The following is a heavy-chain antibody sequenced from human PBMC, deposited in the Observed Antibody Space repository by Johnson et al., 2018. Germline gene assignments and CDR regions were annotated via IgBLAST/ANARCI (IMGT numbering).Heavy chain of an antibody. V-gene: IGHV3-13*01. CDR2: IGTAGDT. CDR3: ARDRPSGGWNAFDI. CDR1: GFTFSSYD. J-gene: IGHJ3*02. Sequence: VQLVQSGGGLVQXGGSLRLXCAASGFTFSSYDMHWVRQATGKGLEWVSAIGTAGDTYYPGSVKGRFTISRENAKNPLYLQMNSLRAGDTAVYYCARDRPSGGWNAFDIWGQGTMVTVSS. D-gene: IGHD6-19*01.